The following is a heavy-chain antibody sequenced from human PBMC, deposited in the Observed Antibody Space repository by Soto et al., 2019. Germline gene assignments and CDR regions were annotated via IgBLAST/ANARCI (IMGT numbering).Heavy chain of an antibody. Sequence: SQTLSLTCTVSGGSISTYYWSWIRQPPGKGLEWIGYIYYTGNTNYNPSLRSRVTISVDTSKNQFSLKLSSVTAADTAVYYCARGQELYTAMVSFDYWGQGTLVTVS. J-gene: IGHJ4*02. CDR2: IYYTGNT. CDR1: GGSISTYY. CDR3: ARGQELYTAMVSFDY. V-gene: IGHV4-59*01. D-gene: IGHD5-18*01.